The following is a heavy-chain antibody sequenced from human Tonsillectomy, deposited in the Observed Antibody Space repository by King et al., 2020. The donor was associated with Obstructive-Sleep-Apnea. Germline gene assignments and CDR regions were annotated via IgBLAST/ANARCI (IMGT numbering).Heavy chain of an antibody. CDR3: ARSVRGSYYYFDY. V-gene: IGHV4-59*01. Sequence: QLQESGPGLVKPSETLSLTCTVSGGSISSYYWSWIRQPPGKGLEWIGYIYYSGSTNYNPSLKSRVTISVDTSKNQFSLKLSSVTAADTAVYYCARSVRGSYYYFDYWGQGTLVTVSS. J-gene: IGHJ4*02. CDR1: GGSISSYY. CDR2: IYYSGST. D-gene: IGHD1-26*01.